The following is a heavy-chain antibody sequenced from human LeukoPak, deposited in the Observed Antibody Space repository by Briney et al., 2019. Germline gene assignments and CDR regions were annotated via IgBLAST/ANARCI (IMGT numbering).Heavy chain of an antibody. D-gene: IGHD3-22*01. Sequence: ASVKVSCKASGYTFTGYYMHWVRQAPGQGLEWMGRISPNSGGTNYAQKFQGRVTMTRDTSISTAYVELSSLKSDDTAVYYCARADHFGYEPNWYFTLWGRGTLVTVSS. CDR1: GYTFTGYY. CDR2: ISPNSGGT. V-gene: IGHV1-2*06. J-gene: IGHJ2*01. CDR3: ARADHFGYEPNWYFTL.